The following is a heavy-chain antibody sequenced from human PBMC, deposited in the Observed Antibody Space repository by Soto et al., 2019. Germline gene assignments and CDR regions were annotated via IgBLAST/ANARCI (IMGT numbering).Heavy chain of an antibody. CDR3: SRHGSGLRYFDWLLQELDY. CDR2: IYYSGST. Sequence: SETLSLTCTVSGGSISSSSYYWGWIRQPPGKGLEWIGSIYYSGSTYYNPSLKSRVTISVDTSKNQFFLKLSSVTAADTAVYFCSRHGSGLRYFDWLLQELDYWGQGTLVTVSS. CDR1: GGSISSSSYY. D-gene: IGHD3-9*01. J-gene: IGHJ4*02. V-gene: IGHV4-39*01.